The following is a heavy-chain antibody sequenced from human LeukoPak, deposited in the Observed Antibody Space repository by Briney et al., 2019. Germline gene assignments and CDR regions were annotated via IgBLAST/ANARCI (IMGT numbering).Heavy chain of an antibody. CDR3: ARGLVIRGRLDY. J-gene: IGHJ4*02. Sequence: SDTLSLTCTVSSVSISSYYWSWLRKPPGKGLEWIGYIYYSGSTNYTPSLKCRVTISVDTSKYQFSLKLSSVTAADTAVYYCARGLVIRGRLDYWGQGTLVTVSS. V-gene: IGHV4-59*07. CDR2: IYYSGST. D-gene: IGHD3-22*01. CDR1: SVSISSYY.